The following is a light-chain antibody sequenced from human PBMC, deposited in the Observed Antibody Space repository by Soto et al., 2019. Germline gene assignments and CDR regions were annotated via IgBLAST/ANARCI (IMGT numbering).Light chain of an antibody. CDR1: QGIRND. CDR3: LQDYNSLRT. V-gene: IGKV1-6*01. Sequence: AIQMTQSPSSLSASVGDRVTITCRASQGIRNDLGWYQQKPGKAPKLLIYAASSLQSGVPSRFSGSGSGTDFTLTISSLQPEDVAPYYCLQDYNSLRTFGQGTQVEIK. J-gene: IGKJ1*01. CDR2: AAS.